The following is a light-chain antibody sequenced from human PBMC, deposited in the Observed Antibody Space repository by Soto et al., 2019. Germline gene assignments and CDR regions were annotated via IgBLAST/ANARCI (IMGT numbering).Light chain of an antibody. Sequence: EIVLTQSPGTLSLSPGERATLSCRASQGVGYLAWYQQKPGQSPRLLIYGASSRATGIPDRFSGSGSGTDFTLTISRLEPEDFAVYYCQQYGSSTRTFGQGTKVDIK. CDR2: GAS. J-gene: IGKJ1*01. V-gene: IGKV3-20*01. CDR3: QQYGSSTRT. CDR1: QGVGY.